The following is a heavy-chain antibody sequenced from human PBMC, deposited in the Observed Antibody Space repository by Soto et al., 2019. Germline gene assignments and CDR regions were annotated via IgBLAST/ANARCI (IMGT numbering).Heavy chain of an antibody. Sequence: QVQLVQSGAEVKKPGASVKVSCKASGYTFTSYGISWVRQAPGQGLEWMGWISAYNGNTNYAQKLQGRVTMTTDTSTSTAYMELRSLRSDDTAVYYCARESKGSSSWYQLSVPYYYYYGMDVWGQGTTVTVSS. CDR3: ARESKGSSSWYQLSVPYYYYYGMDV. J-gene: IGHJ6*02. CDR1: GYTFTSYG. CDR2: ISAYNGNT. V-gene: IGHV1-18*04. D-gene: IGHD6-13*01.